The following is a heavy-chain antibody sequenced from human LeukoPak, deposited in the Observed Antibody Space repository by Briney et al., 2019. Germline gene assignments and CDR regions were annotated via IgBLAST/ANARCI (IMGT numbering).Heavy chain of an antibody. CDR3: AREPELTYHFDY. V-gene: IGHV1-2*02. CDR2: INPNSGGT. D-gene: IGHD1-14*01. CDR1: GYTFTGYY. Sequence: ASVKVSCKASGYTFTGYYMHWVRQAPGQGLEWMGWINPNSGGTNYAQKFQGRVTMTRDTSISTAYMELSRLRSDDTAVYYCAREPELTYHFDYWGQGTLVTVSS. J-gene: IGHJ4*02.